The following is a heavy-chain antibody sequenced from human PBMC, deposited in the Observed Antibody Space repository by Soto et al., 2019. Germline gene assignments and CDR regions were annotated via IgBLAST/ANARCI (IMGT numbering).Heavy chain of an antibody. V-gene: IGHV3-23*01. CDR3: AKDQGSSWYEIDY. J-gene: IGHJ4*02. CDR2: ISGSGGST. CDR1: GFTVSNYA. Sequence: EVQLLESGGGLVQPGGSLRLSCAASGFTVSNYAVTWVRQAPGKGLEWVSTISGSGGSTYYADSVKGRFTISRDNSKNTLYLKMNSLRAEDTAVYYCAKDQGSSWYEIDYWGQGTLVTVYS. D-gene: IGHD6-13*01.